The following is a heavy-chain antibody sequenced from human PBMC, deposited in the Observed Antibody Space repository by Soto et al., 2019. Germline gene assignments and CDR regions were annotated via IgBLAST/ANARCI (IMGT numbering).Heavy chain of an antibody. CDR1: GDSVSINSAA. D-gene: IGHD6-6*01. CDR3: ARGLGKYSSSSEIDY. CDR2: TYYRSKWYN. V-gene: IGHV6-1*01. J-gene: IGHJ4*02. Sequence: PSQTLSLTCAISGDSVSINSAAWNWIRQSPSRGLGWLGRTYYRSKWYNDYAVSVKSRITINPDTSKNQFSLQLNSVTPEDTAVYYCARGLGKYSSSSEIDYWGQGTLVTVSS.